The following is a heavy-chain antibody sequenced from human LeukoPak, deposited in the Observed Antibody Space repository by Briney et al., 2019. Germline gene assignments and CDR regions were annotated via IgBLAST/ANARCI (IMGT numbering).Heavy chain of an antibody. CDR3: ARDPTVASFDY. D-gene: IGHD4-23*01. J-gene: IGHJ4*02. CDR2: IKQDGGET. Sequence: GGSLRLSCAASGFSFSTYWMTWVRQAPGKGLEWVANIKQDGGETYYVDSVKGRFTISRDNAKNSLYLQMNSLRAEDTAVYYCARDPTVASFDYWGQGTLVTVSS. V-gene: IGHV3-7*01. CDR1: GFSFSTYW.